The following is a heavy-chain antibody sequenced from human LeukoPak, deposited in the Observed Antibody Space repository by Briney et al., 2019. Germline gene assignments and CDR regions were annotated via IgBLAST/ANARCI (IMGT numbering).Heavy chain of an antibody. CDR3: ARDPAADG. CDR2: ISGSGGST. V-gene: IGHV3-23*01. J-gene: IGHJ4*02. Sequence: GGSLRLSCAASGFTFSTYAMSWVRQAPGKGLEWVSGISGSGGSTDYADSVKGRFTISRDNSKKTLYLQMNSLRAEDTAVYYCARDPAADGWGQGTLVTVSS. CDR1: GFTFSTYA. D-gene: IGHD6-13*01.